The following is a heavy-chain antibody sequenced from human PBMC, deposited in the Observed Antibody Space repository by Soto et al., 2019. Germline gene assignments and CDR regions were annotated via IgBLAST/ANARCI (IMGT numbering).Heavy chain of an antibody. CDR1: GGFVSSGNYY. Sequence: QVQLQQWGAGLLKPSETLSLTCAVYGGFVSSGNYYWSWIRQPPGKGLEWIGEMSHSGGTHFNPSLKSRVTISVDTSKNQFTLKMSSLTAADTALYYCARVERGTATTVVDAFDIWGPGTMVTVSS. CDR2: MSHSGGT. V-gene: IGHV4-34*01. CDR3: ARVERGTATTVVDAFDI. D-gene: IGHD1-1*01. J-gene: IGHJ3*02.